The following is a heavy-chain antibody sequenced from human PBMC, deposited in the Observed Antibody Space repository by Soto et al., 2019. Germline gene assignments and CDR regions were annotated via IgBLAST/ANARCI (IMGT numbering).Heavy chain of an antibody. D-gene: IGHD5-12*01. Sequence: SETLSLTCTVSGGSINTFYWSWVRQPAGKGLEWIGRIFSSGSTSVNPSIESRVAMSVDTSKNHFSLNLSSVTAADMAVYYCAREGSYSAYNFAHGIQLWSFDFWGQGALVTVSS. J-gene: IGHJ4*02. CDR3: AREGSYSAYNFAHGIQLWSFDF. CDR2: IFSSGST. V-gene: IGHV4-4*07. CDR1: GGSINTFY.